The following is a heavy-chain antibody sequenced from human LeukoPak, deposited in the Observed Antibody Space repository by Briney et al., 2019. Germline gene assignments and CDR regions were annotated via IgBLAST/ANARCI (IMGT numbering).Heavy chain of an antibody. CDR3: ARHFGSSLDH. CDR2: ISSSSGYI. V-gene: IGHV3-21*01. J-gene: IGHJ4*02. CDR1: GFAFNIYT. D-gene: IGHD3-10*01. Sequence: GGSLRLSCAASGFAFNIYTMNWVRQAPGKGLEWVSSISSSSGYIYYADSVKGRFTISRGNAKKSLFLQMNNLRAEDTAIYYCARHFGSSLDHWGQGTLVTVSS.